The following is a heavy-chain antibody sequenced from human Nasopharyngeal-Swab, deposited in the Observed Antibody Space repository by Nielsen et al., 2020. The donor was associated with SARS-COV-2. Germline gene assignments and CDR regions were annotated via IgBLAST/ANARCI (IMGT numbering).Heavy chain of an antibody. Sequence: GESLKISCAASGFTFSNAWMSWVRQAPGKGLEWVGRIKSETDGGTTDYAAPVKGRFTISRDDSKNTLYLQMNSLKTEDTAVYYCTTERIDYWIVVVPAAPLGYWGQGTLVTVSS. J-gene: IGHJ4*02. CDR2: IKSETDGGTT. D-gene: IGHD2-2*01. V-gene: IGHV3-15*01. CDR3: TTERIDYWIVVVPAAPLGY. CDR1: GFTFSNAW.